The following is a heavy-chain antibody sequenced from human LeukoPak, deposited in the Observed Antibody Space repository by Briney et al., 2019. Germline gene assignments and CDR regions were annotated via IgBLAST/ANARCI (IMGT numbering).Heavy chain of an antibody. CDR2: LYSDGST. Sequence: GGSLRLSCVASGFSVSSNYMSWVRQAPGKGLEWVSLLYSDGSTFYADSVKGRFTISRDNSKNTLYLQMNRVRAEDTAVYYCARDSSSFPNYFDYWGQGTLVTVSS. V-gene: IGHV3-53*01. D-gene: IGHD2/OR15-2a*01. CDR1: GFSVSSNY. J-gene: IGHJ4*02. CDR3: ARDSSSFPNYFDY.